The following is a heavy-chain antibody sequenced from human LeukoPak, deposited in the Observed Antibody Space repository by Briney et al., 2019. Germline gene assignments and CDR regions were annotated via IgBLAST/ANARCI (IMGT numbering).Heavy chain of an antibody. V-gene: IGHV3-21*01. J-gene: IGHJ4*02. D-gene: IGHD4-17*01. Sequence: GGSLRLSCAASGFTFSIYSMSWVRQAPGKGLEWVSSISSSSSYIYYADSVKGRFTISRDNAKNSLYLQMNSLRAEDTAVYYCARVGTTVTSVDYWGQGTLVTVSS. CDR2: ISSSSSYI. CDR1: GFTFSIYS. CDR3: ARVGTTVTSVDY.